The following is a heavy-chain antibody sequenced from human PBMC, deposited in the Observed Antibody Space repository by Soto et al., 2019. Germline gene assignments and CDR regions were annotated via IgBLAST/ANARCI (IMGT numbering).Heavy chain of an antibody. J-gene: IGHJ6*02. V-gene: IGHV1-69*13. D-gene: IGHD3-22*01. CDR1: GGTFSTYA. CDR3: ASGGVYDSRGDYYYTMDV. Sequence: SVKVSCKASGGTFSTYAISWVRQAPGHGLEWMGGIVPIVGTVNYAQKFQGRVTITADESTSTAFMELSSLRSEDTAAYYCASGGVYDSRGDYYYTMDVWGQGTTVTVSS. CDR2: IVPIVGTV.